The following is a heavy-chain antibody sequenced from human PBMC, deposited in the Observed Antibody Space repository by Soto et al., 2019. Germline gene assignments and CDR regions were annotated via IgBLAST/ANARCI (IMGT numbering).Heavy chain of an antibody. V-gene: IGHV4-59*01. Sequence: QVQLQESGPGLVKPSETLSLTCTVSGGSIRSYYWSWIRQPPGKRLEWIGYIFYSGSTNYNPSLKSRVTISVDTSKNQPSLKLNSVTAADTAVYYCATGGGRFNYGMDVWGQGTSVTVSS. CDR1: GGSIRSYY. CDR3: ATGGGRFNYGMDV. J-gene: IGHJ6*02. CDR2: IFYSGST. D-gene: IGHD3-10*01.